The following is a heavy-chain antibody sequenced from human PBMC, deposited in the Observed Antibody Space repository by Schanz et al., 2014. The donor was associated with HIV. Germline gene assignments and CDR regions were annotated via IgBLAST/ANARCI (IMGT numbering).Heavy chain of an antibody. CDR1: GFTFSTYA. D-gene: IGHD5-12*01. CDR3: AKVPEEGYFDP. Sequence: QVQLVESGGGVVQPGRSLRVSCAASGFTFSTYAMHWARQAPGKGLEWVAVIWYDGTNKYYADSVKGRFTISRDNSKNTLYLQMNSLRVEDTAVYYCAKVPEEGYFDPWGQGTLVTVSS. V-gene: IGHV3-33*06. J-gene: IGHJ5*02. CDR2: IWYDGTNK.